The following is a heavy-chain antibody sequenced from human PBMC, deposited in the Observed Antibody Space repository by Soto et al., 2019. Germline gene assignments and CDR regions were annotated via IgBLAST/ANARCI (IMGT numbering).Heavy chain of an antibody. J-gene: IGHJ4*02. V-gene: IGHV3-30*18. Sequence: PGGSLRLSCAASGFTFSSYGMHWVRQAPGKGLEWVAVISYDGSNKYYADSVKGRFTISRDNSKNTLYLQMNSLRAEDTAVYYCAKLLFPDYWGQGTLVTVSS. CDR2: ISYDGSNK. CDR1: GFTFSSYG. CDR3: AKLLFPDY. D-gene: IGHD3-16*02.